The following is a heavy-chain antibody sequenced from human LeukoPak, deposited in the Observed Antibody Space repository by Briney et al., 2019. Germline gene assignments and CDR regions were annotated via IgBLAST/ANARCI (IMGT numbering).Heavy chain of an antibody. J-gene: IGHJ4*02. D-gene: IGHD3-10*01. CDR3: TTGITMVRGVIHLIDY. V-gene: IGHV3-15*01. Sequence: PVGSLRLSCAASGFTFSNYAMRWVRQAPGKGLEWVGRIKSKTDGGTTDYAAPVKGRFTISRDDSKNTLYLQMNSLKTEDTAVYYCTTGITMVRGVIHLIDYWGQGTLVTVSS. CDR2: IKSKTDGGTT. CDR1: GFTFSNYA.